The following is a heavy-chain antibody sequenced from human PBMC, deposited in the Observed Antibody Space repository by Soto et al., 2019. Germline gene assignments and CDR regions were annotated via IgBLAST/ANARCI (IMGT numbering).Heavy chain of an antibody. V-gene: IGHV4-61*01. CDR1: GGSVSSGSYY. CDR2: INHSGST. D-gene: IGHD4-17*01. J-gene: IGHJ6*03. Sequence: PSETLSLTCTVSGGSVSSGSYYWSWIRQPPGKGLEWIGEINHSGSTNYNPSLKSRVTISVDTSKNQFSLKLSSVTAADTAVYYFARSRLYGDYNMVVWGKGTTVTVSS. CDR3: ARSRLYGDYNMVV.